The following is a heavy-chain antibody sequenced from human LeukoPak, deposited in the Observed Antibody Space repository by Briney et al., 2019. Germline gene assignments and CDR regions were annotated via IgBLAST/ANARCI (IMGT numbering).Heavy chain of an antibody. CDR3: ARGIRGRRTFDY. CDR1: GYTLTSYD. V-gene: IGHV1-8*01. J-gene: IGHJ4*02. Sequence: GASVKVSCKASGYTLTSYDINWVRQATGQGLEWMGWMNPNSGNTGYAQKFQGRVTMTRNTSISTAYMELSSLRSEDTAVYYCARGIRGRRTFDYWGQGTLVTVSS. CDR2: MNPNSGNT. D-gene: IGHD3-16*01.